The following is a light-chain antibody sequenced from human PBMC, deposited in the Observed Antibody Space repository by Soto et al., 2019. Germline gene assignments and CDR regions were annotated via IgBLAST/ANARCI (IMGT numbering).Light chain of an antibody. CDR3: QKYNIAPWT. Sequence: DLQMTQFPSSLPASVGDRVTITCRASQDIRTFLAWYQQRPGKVPKLLIYAASTLQSGVPSRFSGSGSGTDFTLIISSLQPEDVATYYCQKYNIAPWTFGHGTRVEI. V-gene: IGKV1-27*01. J-gene: IGKJ1*01. CDR2: AAS. CDR1: QDIRTF.